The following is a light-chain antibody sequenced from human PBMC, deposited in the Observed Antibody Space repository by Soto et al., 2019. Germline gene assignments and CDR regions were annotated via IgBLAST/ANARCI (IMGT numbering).Light chain of an antibody. CDR1: QIINTY. CDR2: LAS. J-gene: IGKJ4*01. Sequence: IQMPQTPSTLSASVGDRFAITCLSIQIINTYLNWYQQKPGKPPKLLIYLASSLKSGVSPRFSGSASGTDFTLTISSLQPEDFGTYYCQLSSSGPPFGGRTKVDIK. CDR3: QLSSSGPP. V-gene: IGKV1-39*01.